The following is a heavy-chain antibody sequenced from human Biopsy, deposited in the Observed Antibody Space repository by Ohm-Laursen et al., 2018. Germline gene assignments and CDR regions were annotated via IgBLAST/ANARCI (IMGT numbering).Heavy chain of an antibody. CDR3: AADINVWNVNY. D-gene: IGHD1-1*01. J-gene: IGHJ4*02. V-gene: IGHV1-24*01. CDR2: FAPENGKT. CDR1: GYTLTELS. Sequence: ASVKVSCKVSGYTLTELSMHWVRQAPGKGLEWVGGFAPENGKTVYAQNFQARVSMTEDTSTDTAYMELRSLRSEDTAVYYCAADINVWNVNYWGQGTQVTVSS.